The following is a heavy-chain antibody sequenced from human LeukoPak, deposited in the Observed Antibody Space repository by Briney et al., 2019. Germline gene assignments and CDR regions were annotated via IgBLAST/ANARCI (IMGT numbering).Heavy chain of an antibody. V-gene: IGHV1-18*01. J-gene: IGHJ5*02. CDR1: GYTFNNHD. Sequence: ASVKVSCKASGYTFNNHDINWVRQAPGRGLEWMGWISGYNGDTRFPQKFQGRVTMTTDTSTSTAYMELRSLRFDDTGVYYCAREVERYFDPWGQGTLVTVSS. D-gene: IGHD1-1*01. CDR3: AREVERYFDP. CDR2: ISGYNGDT.